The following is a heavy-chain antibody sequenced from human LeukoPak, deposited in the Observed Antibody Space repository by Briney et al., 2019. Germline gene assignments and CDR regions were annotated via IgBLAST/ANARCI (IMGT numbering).Heavy chain of an antibody. CDR1: GASISSYY. V-gene: IGHV4-4*07. CDR3: VSYSGSNAYYAY. CDR2: IYPSGST. J-gene: IGHJ4*02. D-gene: IGHD1-26*01. Sequence: PSETLSLTCTVSGASISSYYWSWIRQPAGKGLEWIGRIYPSGSTIYNPSLKSRVTMSVDTSRNQFSLKLTSVTAADTAVYYCVSYSGSNAYYAYWGQGTLVTVSP.